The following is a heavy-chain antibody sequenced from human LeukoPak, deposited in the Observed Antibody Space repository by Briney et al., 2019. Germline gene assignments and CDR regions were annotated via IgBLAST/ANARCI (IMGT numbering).Heavy chain of an antibody. V-gene: IGHV3-48*03. CDR1: GFTFSSYE. Sequence: GGSLRLSCAASGFTFSSYEMNWVRQAPGKGLEWVSYISSSGSTIYYADSVKGRFTISRDNSKNMLYLQMSSLRAEDTAVYYCAGDHYYYNSRGYSSFLKRGEYFDYWGQGTLVTVSS. CDR3: AGDHYYYNSRGYSSFLKRGEYFDY. D-gene: IGHD3-22*01. J-gene: IGHJ4*02. CDR2: ISSSGSTI.